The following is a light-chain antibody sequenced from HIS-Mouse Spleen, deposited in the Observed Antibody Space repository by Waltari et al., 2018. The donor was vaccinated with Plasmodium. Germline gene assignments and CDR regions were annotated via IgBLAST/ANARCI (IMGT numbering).Light chain of an antibody. V-gene: IGLV2-8*01. CDR3: SSYAGSNNLV. CDR2: EVS. J-gene: IGLJ2*01. CDR1: SSDVGGYNY. Sequence: QSALTQPPSASGSPGQSVTISCTGTSSDVGGYNYVSWYQQHPGKAPNLMIDEVSKRPPGVPDRFSGSKSGNTASLTVSGLQAEDEADYYCSSYAGSNNLVFGGGTKLTVL.